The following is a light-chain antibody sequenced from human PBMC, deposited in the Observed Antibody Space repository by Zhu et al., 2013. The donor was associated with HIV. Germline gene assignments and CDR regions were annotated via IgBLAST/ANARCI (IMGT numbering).Light chain of an antibody. J-gene: IGKJ2*01. V-gene: IGKV3-11*01. CDR3: QQRSNWPLT. Sequence: ETVLTQSPATLSLSPGERATLSCRASQSVSSYLAWYQQKPGQAPRLLIYDASNRADWHPTPGSVGSGVWDESSLSPSAACSLKILSVYYCQQRSNWPLTFGPGDRSWRSN. CDR2: DAS. CDR1: QSVSSY.